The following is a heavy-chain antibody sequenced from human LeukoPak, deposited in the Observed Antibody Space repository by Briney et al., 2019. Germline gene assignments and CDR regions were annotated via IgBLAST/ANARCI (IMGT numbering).Heavy chain of an antibody. V-gene: IGHV3-9*01. J-gene: IGHJ4*02. Sequence: PGGSLRLSCAASGFTFDDYATHWVRQAPGKGLEWVSGISWNSGSIGYADSVKGRFTISRDNAKNSLYLQMNSLRAEDTALYYCAKDWYYYDSSGYLDYWGQGTLVTVSS. D-gene: IGHD3-22*01. CDR1: GFTFDDYA. CDR2: ISWNSGSI. CDR3: AKDWYYYDSSGYLDY.